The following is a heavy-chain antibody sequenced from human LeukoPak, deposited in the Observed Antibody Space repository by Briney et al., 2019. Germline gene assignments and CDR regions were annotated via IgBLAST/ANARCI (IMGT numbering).Heavy chain of an antibody. CDR2: ISSSSSYI. Sequence: PGGSLRLSCAASGFTFSTYEMNWVLQAPGKGLEWVSSISSSSSYIYYADSVKGRFTISRDNAKNSLYLQMDSLRAEDTAVYYCARVRWLSAAGTGGNFDYWGQGTLGTVSS. D-gene: IGHD6-13*01. V-gene: IGHV3-21*01. J-gene: IGHJ4*02. CDR3: ARVRWLSAAGTGGNFDY. CDR1: GFTFSTYE.